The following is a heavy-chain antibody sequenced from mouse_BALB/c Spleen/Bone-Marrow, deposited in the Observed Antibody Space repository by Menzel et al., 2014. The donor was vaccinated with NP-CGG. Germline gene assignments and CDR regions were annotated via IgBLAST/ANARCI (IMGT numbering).Heavy chain of an antibody. Sequence: VQLQQSGPGLVKPSQSLSLTCTVTGYSITSDYAWNWIRQLPGNKLEWMGYISYSGSTSYNPSLKNRISITRDTSKNQFFLKLNSVTTEDTATYYCAKGGIYLMDYWGQGTSVTVSS. CDR2: ISYSGST. J-gene: IGHJ4*01. V-gene: IGHV3-2*02. CDR1: GYSITSDYA. CDR3: AKGGIYLMDY. D-gene: IGHD5-5*01.